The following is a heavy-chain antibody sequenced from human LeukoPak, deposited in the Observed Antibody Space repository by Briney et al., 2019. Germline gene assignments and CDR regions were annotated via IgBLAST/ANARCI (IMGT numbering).Heavy chain of an antibody. CDR3: ARVGGYSGYDYGEYYFDY. D-gene: IGHD5-12*01. CDR1: GYTFTGYY. CDR2: INPNSGGT. Sequence: ASVKVSCKASGYTFTGYYMHWVRQAPGQGLEWMGWINPNSGGTNYAQKSQGWVTMTRDTSISTAYMELSRLRSDDTAVYYCARVGGYSGYDYGEYYFDYWGQGTLVTVSS. V-gene: IGHV1-2*04. J-gene: IGHJ4*02.